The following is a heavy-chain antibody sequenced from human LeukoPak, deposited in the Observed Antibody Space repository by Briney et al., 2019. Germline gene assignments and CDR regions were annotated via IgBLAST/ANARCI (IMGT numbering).Heavy chain of an antibody. J-gene: IGHJ5*02. D-gene: IGHD2-15*01. V-gene: IGHV1-46*01. Sequence: ASVKVSCTASGYTFASYYMHWVRQAPGQGLEWMGITNPSGGSTNYAQKFQGRVTMTRDTSTSTVYMELSSPRSEDTAVYYCERAPRACSGGSWYSGGNWFDPWGQGTLVTVSS. CDR3: ERAPRACSGGSWYSGGNWFDP. CDR1: GYTFASYY. CDR2: TNPSGGST.